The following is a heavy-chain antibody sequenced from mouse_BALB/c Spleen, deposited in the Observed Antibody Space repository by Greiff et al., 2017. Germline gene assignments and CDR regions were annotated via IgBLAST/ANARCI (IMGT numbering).Heavy chain of an antibody. Sequence: VKLMESGPELVKPGASVKISCKASGYAFSSSWMNWVKQRPGQGLEWIGRIYPGDGDTNYNGKFKGKATLTADKSSSTAYMQLSSLTSVDSAVYFCARDEITFYAMDYWGQGTSVTVSS. J-gene: IGHJ4*01. CDR3: ARDEITFYAMDY. CDR1: GYAFSSSW. V-gene: IGHV1-82*01. D-gene: IGHD2-4*01. CDR2: IYPGDGDT.